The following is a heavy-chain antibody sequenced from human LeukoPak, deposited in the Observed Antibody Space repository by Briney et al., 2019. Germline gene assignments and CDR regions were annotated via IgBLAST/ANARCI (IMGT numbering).Heavy chain of an antibody. Sequence: SETLSLTCAVYGGSFSGYYWSWIRQPPGKGLEWIGEINHSGSTNYNPSLKSRVTISVDTSKNQFSLKLSSVTAADTVVYYCARLARGVWGSYRPFDPWGQGTLVTVSS. J-gene: IGHJ5*02. CDR3: ARLARGVWGSYRPFDP. CDR1: GGSFSGYY. V-gene: IGHV4-34*01. CDR2: INHSGST. D-gene: IGHD3-16*02.